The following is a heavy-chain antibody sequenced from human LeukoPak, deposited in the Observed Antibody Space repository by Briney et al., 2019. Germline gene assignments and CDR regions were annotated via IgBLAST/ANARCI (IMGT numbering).Heavy chain of an antibody. D-gene: IGHD5-24*01. V-gene: IGHV3-23*01. CDR2: ISGSGATT. CDR3: SQDRRYNSPLRYFDH. CDR1: GLTFQTYA. J-gene: IGHJ4*02. Sequence: GGSLRLSCAASGLTFQTYALSWVRQAPGKGLEWVSAISGSGATTDFADSVKGRFAISRDNSKGSLYLQMNSLRDEDTAVYYCSQDRRYNSPLRYFDHWGQGTLVTASS.